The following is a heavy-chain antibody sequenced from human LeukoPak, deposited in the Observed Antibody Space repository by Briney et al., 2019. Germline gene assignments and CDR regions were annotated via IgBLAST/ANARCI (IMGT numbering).Heavy chain of an antibody. CDR3: AREEQWLDADAFDI. CDR1: GGSFSGYY. CDR2: INHSGST. J-gene: IGHJ3*02. V-gene: IGHV4-34*01. Sequence: SETLSLTCAVYGGSFSGYYWSWIRQPPGKGLEWIGEINHSGSTNYNPSLKSRVTISVDTSKNQFSLKLSSVTAADTAVYYCAREEQWLDADAFDIWGQGTMVTVSS. D-gene: IGHD6-19*01.